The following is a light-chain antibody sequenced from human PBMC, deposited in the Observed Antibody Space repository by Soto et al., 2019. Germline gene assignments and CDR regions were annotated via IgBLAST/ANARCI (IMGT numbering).Light chain of an antibody. Sequence: EIVMTQSPSTLSVSPGSRATLSCRASQSISRNLAWYQQKPGQAPRLLIYGASTRATGIPARFSGSGSGTEFTLTISSLKSEDFAVYYCQQYNNWHPRTFGQGTKVDIK. V-gene: IGKV3-15*01. J-gene: IGKJ1*01. CDR2: GAS. CDR1: QSISRN. CDR3: QQYNNWHPRT.